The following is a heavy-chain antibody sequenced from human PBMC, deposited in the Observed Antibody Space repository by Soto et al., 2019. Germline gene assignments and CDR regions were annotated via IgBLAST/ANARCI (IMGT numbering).Heavy chain of an antibody. CDR3: ARVDGTY. V-gene: IGHV1-18*01. J-gene: IGHJ4*02. D-gene: IGHD1-26*01. CDR2: INPDSGNT. Sequence: ASVKVSCKASGYTFITYGISWVRQAPGQGLEWMGSINPDSGNTKYSQKFRGRVTITRDTSASIAYMELGSLRSEDTAVYYCARVDGTYWGQGALVTVSS. CDR1: GYTFITYG.